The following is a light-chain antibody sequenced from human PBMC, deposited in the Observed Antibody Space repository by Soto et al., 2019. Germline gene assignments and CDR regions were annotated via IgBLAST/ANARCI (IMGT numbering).Light chain of an antibody. CDR2: NTN. V-gene: IGLV7-46*01. J-gene: IGLJ3*02. Sequence: QTVGTQEPSLTVSPGGTVTLTCGSSTGAVTSGHYPYWFQQKPGQAPRTLIFNTNNKHSWTPARFSGSLLGGKAALTLSGAQPEDEAAYYCLLAYSGDREVFGGGTKVTVL. CDR3: LLAYSGDREV. CDR1: TGAVTSGHY.